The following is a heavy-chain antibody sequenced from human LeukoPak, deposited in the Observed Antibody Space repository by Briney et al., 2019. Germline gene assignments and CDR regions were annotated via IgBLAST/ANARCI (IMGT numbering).Heavy chain of an antibody. V-gene: IGHV4-34*01. CDR1: GGSFSGYY. J-gene: IGHJ4*02. CDR3: ARVHHKTHIVVVPAAKGYFDY. D-gene: IGHD2-2*01. Sequence: PSETLSLTCAVYGGSFSGYYWSWIRQPPGKGLEWIGEINHSGSTNYNPSLKSRVAISVDTSKNQFSLKLSSVTAADTAVYYCARVHHKTHIVVVPAAKGYFDYWGQGTLVTVSS. CDR2: INHSGST.